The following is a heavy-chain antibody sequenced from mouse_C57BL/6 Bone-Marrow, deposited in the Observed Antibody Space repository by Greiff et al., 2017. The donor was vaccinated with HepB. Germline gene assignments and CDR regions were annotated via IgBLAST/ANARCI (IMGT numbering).Heavy chain of an antibody. CDR3: TTDGYYVFMDY. J-gene: IGHJ4*01. CDR1: GFNIKDDY. D-gene: IGHD2-3*01. V-gene: IGHV14-4*01. CDR2: IDPENGDT. Sequence: EVQLQHSGAELVRPGASVKLSCTASGFNIKDDYMHWVKQRPEQGLEWIGWIDPENGDTEYASKFQGKATITADTSSNAAYLQLSSLTSEDTAVYYCTTDGYYVFMDYWGQGTSVTVSS.